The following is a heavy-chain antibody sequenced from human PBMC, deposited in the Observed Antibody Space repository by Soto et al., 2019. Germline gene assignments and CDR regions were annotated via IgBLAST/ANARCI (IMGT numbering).Heavy chain of an antibody. CDR3: AKFTEPGYSSIWYYFEY. CDR2: ISSRSTNI. Sequence: KSEGSLRLSCVGSGFTFSGYSMAWVRQAPGRGLEWVASISSRSTNIDYADSVKGRFTISRDNAKNLVSLQMNSLRGEDTALYYCAKFTEPGYSSIWYYFEYWGQGTPVTVSS. J-gene: IGHJ4*02. CDR1: GFTFSGYS. D-gene: IGHD6-19*01. V-gene: IGHV3-21*06.